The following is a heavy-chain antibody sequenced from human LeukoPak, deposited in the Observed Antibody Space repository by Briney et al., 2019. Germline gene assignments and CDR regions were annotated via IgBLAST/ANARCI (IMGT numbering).Heavy chain of an antibody. D-gene: IGHD2-2*02. J-gene: IGHJ5*02. CDR1: GGTFTSYA. V-gene: IGHV1-69*13. Sequence: SVKLSCRASGGTFTSYAISWVRQAPGQGLEWMGGIILIFGTANYAQKFQGRVTITADESTSTAYMELSSLRSEDTAVYYCARSFSIVVVPAAIGDWFDPWGQGTLVTVSS. CDR3: ARSFSIVVVPAAIGDWFDP. CDR2: IILIFGTA.